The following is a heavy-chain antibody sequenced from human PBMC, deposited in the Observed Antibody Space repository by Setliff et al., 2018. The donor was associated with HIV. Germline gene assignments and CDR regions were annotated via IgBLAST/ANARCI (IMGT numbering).Heavy chain of an antibody. Sequence: GESLKISCKGSGYSFPNYWIGWVRQMPGKGLEWMGIIYPDDSDTRYSPSFQGQVTISADKSISTAYLQWSSLKASDTAMYYCARDYCSSTTCEDYFDYWGQGTLVTVSS. V-gene: IGHV5-51*01. D-gene: IGHD2-2*01. CDR3: ARDYCSSTTCEDYFDY. CDR1: GYSFPNYW. CDR2: IYPDDSDT. J-gene: IGHJ4*02.